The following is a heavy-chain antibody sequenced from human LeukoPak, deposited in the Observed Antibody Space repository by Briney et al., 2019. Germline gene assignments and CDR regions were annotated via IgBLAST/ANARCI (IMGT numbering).Heavy chain of an antibody. CDR1: GFTFDDYA. J-gene: IGHJ4*02. CDR2: ISWNSGSI. Sequence: PGGSLRLSCAASGFTFDDYAMHWVRQAPGKGLEWVSGISWNSGSIGYADSVKGRFTISRDNAKNSLYLQMNSLRAEDTALYYCAKDSKAVAGGLIDYWGQGTLVTVSS. D-gene: IGHD6-19*01. CDR3: AKDSKAVAGGLIDY. V-gene: IGHV3-9*01.